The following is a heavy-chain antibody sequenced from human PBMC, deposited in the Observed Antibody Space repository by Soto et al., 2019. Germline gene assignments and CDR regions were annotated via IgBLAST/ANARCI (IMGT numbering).Heavy chain of an antibody. V-gene: IGHV4-34*01. CDR3: ARMRFLSSWYYFDY. J-gene: IGHJ4*02. D-gene: IGHD6-13*01. CDR2: INHSGST. CDR1: GGSFSGYY. Sequence: SETLSLTCAVYGGSFSGYYWSWIRQPPGKGLEWIGEINHSGSTNYNPSLKSRVTISVDTSKNQFSLKLSSVTAADTAVYYCARMRFLSSWYYFDYWGQGTLVTVSS.